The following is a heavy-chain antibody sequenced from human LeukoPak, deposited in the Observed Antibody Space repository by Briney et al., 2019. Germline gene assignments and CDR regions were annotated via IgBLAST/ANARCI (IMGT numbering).Heavy chain of an antibody. CDR1: GFTFKFYA. CDR2: ITGDASVT. Sequence: GGSLRLSCAGSGFTFKFYAMTWVRQAPGKGLEWVSGITGDASVTYDADSVKGRFNISRDNAKNTLYLQLNSLRVEDTAVYYCAKAYSSSLYRDAFHIWSQGTKVTVSP. J-gene: IGHJ3*02. V-gene: IGHV3-23*01. CDR3: AKAYSSSLYRDAFHI. D-gene: IGHD6-13*01.